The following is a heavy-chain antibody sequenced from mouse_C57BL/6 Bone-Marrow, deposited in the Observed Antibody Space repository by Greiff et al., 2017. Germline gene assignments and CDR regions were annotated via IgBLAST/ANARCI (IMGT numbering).Heavy chain of an antibody. CDR3: ATGSTMRWYFDV. D-gene: IGHD2-4*01. CDR1: GYTFTSYW. Sequence: QVQLQQPGAELVMPGASVKLSCKASGYTFTSYWMHWVKQRPGQGLAWIGEIDPSDSYTNYNQKFKGKSTLTVDKSSSTAYMQLSSLTSEDSAVYYCATGSTMRWYFDVWGTGTTVTVSS. CDR2: IDPSDSYT. J-gene: IGHJ1*03. V-gene: IGHV1-69*01.